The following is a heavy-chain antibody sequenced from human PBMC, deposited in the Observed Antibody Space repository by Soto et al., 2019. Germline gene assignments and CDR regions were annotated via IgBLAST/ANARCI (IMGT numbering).Heavy chain of an antibody. Sequence: QVQLQESGPGLVKPSETLSLTCAVSGDSISSYYCMWIRQPPGKGLESIGYLYYGRSANYNPSLKSLVTLSVDTSTNQCSLTLSSMPAADTAVYYCAIRSMAVVPEYWGQGTLVTVSA. CDR3: AIRSMAVVPEY. V-gene: IGHV4-59*01. D-gene: IGHD3-22*01. CDR1: GDSISSYY. CDR2: LYYGRSA. J-gene: IGHJ4*02.